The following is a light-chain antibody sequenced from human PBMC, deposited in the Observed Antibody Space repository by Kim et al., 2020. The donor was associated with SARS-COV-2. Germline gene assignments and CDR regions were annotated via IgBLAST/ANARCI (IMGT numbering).Light chain of an antibody. J-gene: IGLJ2*01. CDR3: QARESSTVV. V-gene: IGLV3-1*01. CDR2: QDS. CDR1: KLGDKY. Sequence: SYELTQPPSVSVSPGQTASITCSGDKLGDKYACWYQQKPGQSPVLVIYQDSKRPSGIPERFSGSNSGNTATLTISGTQAMDEADYYCQARESSTVVFGGG.